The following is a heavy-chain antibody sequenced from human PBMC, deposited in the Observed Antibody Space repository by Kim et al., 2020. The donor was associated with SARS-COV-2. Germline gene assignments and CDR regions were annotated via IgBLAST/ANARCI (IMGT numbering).Heavy chain of an antibody. Sequence: ASVKVSCKASGYTFTGYYMHWVRQAPGQGLEWMGWINPNSGGTNYAQKFQGRVTMTRDTSISTAYMELSRLRSDDTAVYYCARVQGTAAGHEAYDAFDIWGQGTMVTVSS. J-gene: IGHJ3*02. D-gene: IGHD6-13*01. CDR2: INPNSGGT. CDR1: GYTFTGYY. CDR3: ARVQGTAAGHEAYDAFDI. V-gene: IGHV1-2*02.